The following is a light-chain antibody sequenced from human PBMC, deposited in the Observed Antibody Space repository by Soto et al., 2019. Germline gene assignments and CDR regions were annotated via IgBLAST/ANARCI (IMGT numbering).Light chain of an antibody. CDR3: QQYNNWPLT. J-gene: IGKJ4*01. CDR1: QSVSSN. V-gene: IGKV3-15*01. CDR2: GAS. Sequence: EIVMTQSPATLSVSPGERATLSCRASQSVSSNLAWYQQKPGQAPMLLIYGASTRATGIPARFSGSGSGTEFTLIISSLQSEDFAVYYCQQYNNWPLTFGGGTKVEIK.